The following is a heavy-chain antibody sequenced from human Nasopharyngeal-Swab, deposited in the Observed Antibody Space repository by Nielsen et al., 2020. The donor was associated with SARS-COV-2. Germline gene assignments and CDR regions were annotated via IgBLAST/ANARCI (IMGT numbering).Heavy chain of an antibody. V-gene: IGHV3-30*18. Sequence: GESLKISCAASGFPFTNYGVHWVRQAPGKGLEWVAAISYDGSNQYYADSVKGRFTISRDNSKNTLYLQMNSLRAEDTAVYYCAKSKIMITFGGARDYFDYWGQGTLVTVSS. D-gene: IGHD3-16*01. CDR3: AKSKIMITFGGARDYFDY. CDR2: ISYDGSNQ. CDR1: GFPFTNYG. J-gene: IGHJ4*02.